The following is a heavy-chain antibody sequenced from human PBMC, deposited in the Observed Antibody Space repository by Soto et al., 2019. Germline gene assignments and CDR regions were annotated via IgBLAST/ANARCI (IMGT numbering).Heavy chain of an antibody. CDR2: IYYSGST. CDR3: ASGRAEWLRLTDYFDY. Sequence: QLQLQESGPGLVKPSETLSLTCTVSGGSISSSSYYWGWIRQPPGKGLEWIGSIYYSGSTYYNPSLKSRVTISVDTSKNQFSLKLSSVTAADTAVYYCASGRAEWLRLTDYFDYWGQGTLVTVSS. CDR1: GGSISSSSYY. V-gene: IGHV4-39*01. D-gene: IGHD5-12*01. J-gene: IGHJ4*02.